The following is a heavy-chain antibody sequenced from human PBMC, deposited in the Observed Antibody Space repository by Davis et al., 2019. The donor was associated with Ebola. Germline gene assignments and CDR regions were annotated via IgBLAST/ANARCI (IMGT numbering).Heavy chain of an antibody. J-gene: IGHJ4*02. Sequence: PGGSLRLSCAASGFTFSSYWMSWVRQAPGKGLEWVANIKQDGSEKYYVDSVKGRFTISRDNAKNSLYLQMNSLRAEDTAVYYCARIDGGGSSVFDYWGQGTLVTVSS. V-gene: IGHV3-7*03. CDR3: ARIDGGGSSVFDY. CDR2: IKQDGSEK. CDR1: GFTFSSYW. D-gene: IGHD2-15*01.